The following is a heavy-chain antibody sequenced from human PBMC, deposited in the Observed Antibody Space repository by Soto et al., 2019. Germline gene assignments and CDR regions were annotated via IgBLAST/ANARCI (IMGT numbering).Heavy chain of an antibody. Sequence: QVQLVQSGAEVKKPGSSVKVSCKASGGTFSSYAISWVRQAPGQGLEWMGGIIPIFGTANYAQKFQGRVTITADESTSTAYMELSSLRSEDTAVYYCAREHSCSWYVSLGYWGQGTLVTVSS. CDR2: IIPIFGTA. CDR1: GGTFSSYA. J-gene: IGHJ4*02. CDR3: AREHSCSWYVSLGY. D-gene: IGHD6-13*01. V-gene: IGHV1-69*01.